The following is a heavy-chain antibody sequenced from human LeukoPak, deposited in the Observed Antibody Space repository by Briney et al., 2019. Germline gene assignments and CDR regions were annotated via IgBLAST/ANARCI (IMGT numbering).Heavy chain of an antibody. V-gene: IGHV3-23*01. CDR2: ISGSGGST. Sequence: GGSLRLSCAASGFTFSSYAMSWVRQAPGKGLEWVSAISGSGGSTYYADSVKGRFTISRDNSKNTLYLQMNSLRAEDTAVYHCANPVPDPRESYYYYYYMDVWGKGTTVTVSS. CDR3: ANPVPDPRESYYYYYYMDV. D-gene: IGHD1-14*01. CDR1: GFTFSSYA. J-gene: IGHJ6*03.